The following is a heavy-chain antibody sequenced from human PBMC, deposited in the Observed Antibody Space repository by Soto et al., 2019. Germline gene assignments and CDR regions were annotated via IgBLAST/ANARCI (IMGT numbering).Heavy chain of an antibody. D-gene: IGHD1-1*01. J-gene: IGHJ5*02. CDR3: ARGYYTTTTNWFDP. CDR2: IYHSGST. V-gene: IGHV4-30-2*01. CDR1: GGSISSGGYS. Sequence: PSETLSLTCAVSGGSISSGGYSWSWIRQPPGKGLEWIGYIYHSGSTYYNPSLKSRVTISVDRSKNQFSLKLSSVTAADTAVYYCARGYYTTTTNWFDPWGQGTLVTVSS.